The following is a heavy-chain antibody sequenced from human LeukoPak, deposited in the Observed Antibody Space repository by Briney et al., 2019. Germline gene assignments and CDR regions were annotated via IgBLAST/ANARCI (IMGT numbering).Heavy chain of an antibody. CDR1: GSTFSSYA. CDR2: ISYDGSNK. CDR3: ASGWELRDFDY. J-gene: IGHJ4*02. D-gene: IGHD1-26*01. V-gene: IGHV3-30-3*01. Sequence: GRSLRLSCAASGSTFSSYAMHWVRQAPGKGLEWVAVISYDGSNKYYVDSVKGRFTISRDNSKNTLYLQMNSLRAEDTAVYYCASGWELRDFDYWGQGTLVTVSS.